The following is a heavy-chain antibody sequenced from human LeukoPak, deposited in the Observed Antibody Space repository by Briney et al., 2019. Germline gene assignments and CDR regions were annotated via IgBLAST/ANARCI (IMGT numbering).Heavy chain of an antibody. D-gene: IGHD6-6*01. Sequence: GGSLRLSCAASGFIFSSYNMNWVRQAPGKGLEWVSSISSTSTYIYYVDSVKGRFTISRDNAKNSLYLQMNSLRAEDTAMYYCARDGYSSSSFDFWGQGTLVTLSS. V-gene: IGHV3-21*01. CDR3: ARDGYSSSSFDF. J-gene: IGHJ4*02. CDR1: GFIFSSYN. CDR2: ISSTSTYI.